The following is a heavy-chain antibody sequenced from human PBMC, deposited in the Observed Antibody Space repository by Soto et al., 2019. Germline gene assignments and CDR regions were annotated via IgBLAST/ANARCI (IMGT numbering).Heavy chain of an antibody. V-gene: IGHV5-51*01. Sequence: PGESLKISCKGSGYSFTSYWIGWVRQMPGKGLEWMGIIYPGDSDTRYSPSFQGQVTISAGKSISTAYLQWSSLKASDTAMYYCARPPPATVVRLPRTWYFDLWGRGTLVTVSS. CDR1: GYSFTSYW. D-gene: IGHD4-17*01. CDR3: ARPPPATVVRLPRTWYFDL. CDR2: IYPGDSDT. J-gene: IGHJ2*01.